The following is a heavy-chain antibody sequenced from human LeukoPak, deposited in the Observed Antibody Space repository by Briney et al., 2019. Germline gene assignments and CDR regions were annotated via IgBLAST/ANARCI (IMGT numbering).Heavy chain of an antibody. V-gene: IGHV3-23*01. J-gene: IGHJ4*02. Sequence: GGSLRLSCAASGFTFSSYAMSWVRQAPGKGLEWVSAISGSGGSTYYADSVKGRFTISRDNSKNTLYLQMNSLRAEDTAVYYCARAIAGYSYVLDYWGQGTLVTVSS. CDR2: ISGSGGST. CDR3: ARAIAGYSYVLDY. CDR1: GFTFSSYA. D-gene: IGHD5-18*01.